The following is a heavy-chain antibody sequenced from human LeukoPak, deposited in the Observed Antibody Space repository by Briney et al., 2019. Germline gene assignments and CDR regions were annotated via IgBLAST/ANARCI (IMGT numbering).Heavy chain of an antibody. CDR1: GFTFSSYE. V-gene: IGHV3-33*08. CDR2: IWYDGSSK. D-gene: IGHD3-16*02. J-gene: IGHJ4*02. CDR3: ARDFELSH. Sequence: RGSLRLSCVASGFTFSSYEMNWVRQAPGKGLEWVALIWYDGSSKHYADSVRGRFTISRDNSKNTLYLQMNSLRAEDTAVYYCARDFELSHWGQGTLVTVSS.